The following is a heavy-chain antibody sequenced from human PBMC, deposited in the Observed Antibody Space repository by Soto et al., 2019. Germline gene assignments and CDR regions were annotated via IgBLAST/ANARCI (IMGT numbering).Heavy chain of an antibody. CDR1: GYTFTSYG. J-gene: IGHJ6*02. Sequence: QVQLVQSGAEVKKPGASVKVSCKASGYTFTSYGIIWVRQAPGQGLEWMGWISAYNGNTNYAQKLQGRVTMTTDRSTSSGYMELCCLSSDDTAVYYCAIVASVVPQGKKNYYGSDFLGQGTTVT. D-gene: IGHD2-21*01. CDR3: AIVASVVPQGKKNYYGSDF. CDR2: ISAYNGNT. V-gene: IGHV1-18*01.